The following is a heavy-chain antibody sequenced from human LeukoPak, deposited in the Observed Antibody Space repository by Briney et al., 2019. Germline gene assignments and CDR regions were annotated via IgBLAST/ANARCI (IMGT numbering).Heavy chain of an antibody. CDR1: GDSVSINSAA. Sequence: SQTLSLTCAISGDSVSINSAAWNWIRQSPSRGLEWLGRTYYRSKWYNDYAVSVKSRITINPDTSKNQFSLQLNSVTPEDTAVYYCARDYSSSPRVDYYYYGMDVWGQGTTVTVSS. CDR3: ARDYSSSPRVDYYYYGMDV. CDR2: TYYRSKWYN. J-gene: IGHJ6*02. V-gene: IGHV6-1*01. D-gene: IGHD6-6*01.